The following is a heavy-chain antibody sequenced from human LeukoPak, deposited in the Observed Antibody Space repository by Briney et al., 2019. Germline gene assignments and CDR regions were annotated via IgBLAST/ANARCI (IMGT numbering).Heavy chain of an antibody. D-gene: IGHD4-17*01. CDR2: INPNSGGT. CDR3: ARGGMTTMTTLLSY. Sequence: ASVKVSCKASGYTFTGYYMHWVRQAPGQGLEWMGWINPNSGGTNYAQKFQGRVTMTRDTSISTAYMELSRLRSDDTGVYYCARGGMTTMTTLLSYWGQGSLVTVSS. CDR1: GYTFTGYY. V-gene: IGHV1-2*02. J-gene: IGHJ4*02.